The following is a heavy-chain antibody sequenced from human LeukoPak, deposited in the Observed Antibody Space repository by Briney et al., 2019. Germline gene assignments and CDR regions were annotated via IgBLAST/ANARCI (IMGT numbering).Heavy chain of an antibody. J-gene: IGHJ5*02. V-gene: IGHV4-34*01. CDR3: ARGQGVTTVMNWFDP. CDR2: INHSGST. D-gene: IGHD4-11*01. CDR1: GGSFSGYY. Sequence: SETLSLTCAVYGGSFSGYYWSWIRQPPGKGLEWIGEINHSGSTNYDPSLKSRVTISVDTSKNQFSLKLGSVTAADTAVYYCARGQGVTTVMNWFDPWGQGTLVTVSS.